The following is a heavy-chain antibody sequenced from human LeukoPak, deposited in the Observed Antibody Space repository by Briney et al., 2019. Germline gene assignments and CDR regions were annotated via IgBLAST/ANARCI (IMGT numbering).Heavy chain of an antibody. CDR1: GGSISSSSYY. V-gene: IGHV4-39*07. CDR3: ARALGGYSYGFNWFDP. D-gene: IGHD5-18*01. J-gene: IGHJ5*02. CDR2: IYYSGST. Sequence: SETLSLTCTVSGGSISSSSYYWGWIRQPPGKGLEWIGSIYYSGSTNYNPSLKSRVTISVDTSKNQFSLKLSSVTAADTAVYYCARALGGYSYGFNWFDPWGQGTLVTVSS.